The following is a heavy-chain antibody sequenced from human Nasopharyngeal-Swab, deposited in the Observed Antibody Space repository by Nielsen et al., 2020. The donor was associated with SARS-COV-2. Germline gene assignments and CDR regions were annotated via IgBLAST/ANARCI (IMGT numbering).Heavy chain of an antibody. CDR3: ARPYYDSSGYDAWFDP. J-gene: IGHJ5*02. CDR1: GGSISSSSYY. V-gene: IGHV4-39*01. Sequence: SETLSLTCTVSGGSISSSSYYWGWIRQPPGKGLEWIGSIYYSGSTYYNPSLKSRVTISVDTSKNQCALKLSSVTAADTAVYYCARPYYDSSGYDAWFDPWGQGTLVTVSS. CDR2: IYYSGST. D-gene: IGHD3-22*01.